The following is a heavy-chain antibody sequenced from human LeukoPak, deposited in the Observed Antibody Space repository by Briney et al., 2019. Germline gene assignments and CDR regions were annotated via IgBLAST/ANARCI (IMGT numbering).Heavy chain of an antibody. CDR2: SNHSGST. D-gene: IGHD6-6*01. Sequence: SETLSLTCAVYGGSFSGYYWSWIRQPPGKGLEWIGESNHSGSTNYNPSLKSRVTISVDTSKNQFSLKLSSVPAADTAVYYCARVAWSSSYPYYFDYWGQGTLVTVSS. V-gene: IGHV4-34*01. J-gene: IGHJ4*02. CDR3: ARVAWSSSYPYYFDY. CDR1: GGSFSGYY.